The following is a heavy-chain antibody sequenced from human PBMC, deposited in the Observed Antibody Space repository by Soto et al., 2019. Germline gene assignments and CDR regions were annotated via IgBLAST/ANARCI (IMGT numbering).Heavy chain of an antibody. Sequence: ASVKVSCKASGGTFSSYAISWVRQAPGQGLEWMGGIIPIFGTANYAQKFQGRVTITADESTSTAYMELSSLRSEDTAVYYCARRYYYDSSGYYPPVDYFDYWGQGTLVTVSS. CDR1: GGTFSSYA. J-gene: IGHJ4*02. CDR3: ARRYYYDSSGYYPPVDYFDY. V-gene: IGHV1-69*13. D-gene: IGHD3-22*01. CDR2: IIPIFGTA.